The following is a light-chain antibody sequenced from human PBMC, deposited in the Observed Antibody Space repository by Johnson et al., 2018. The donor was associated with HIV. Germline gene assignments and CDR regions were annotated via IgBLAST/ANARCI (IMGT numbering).Light chain of an antibody. V-gene: IGLV1-51*02. CDR1: SSNIGKNY. Sequence: QSVLKQPPSVSAAPGQMVSISCSGSSSNIGKNYVSWYQQFPGTAPKLLIHENKKRPSGIPDRFSGSKSGTSATLGITGLQTGAEADYYCGAWDASLSTGGGFGTGTKVTV. CDR2: ENK. J-gene: IGLJ1*01. CDR3: GAWDASLSTGGG.